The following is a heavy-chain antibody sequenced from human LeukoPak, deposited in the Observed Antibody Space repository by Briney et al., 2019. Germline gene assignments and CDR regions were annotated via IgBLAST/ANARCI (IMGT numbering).Heavy chain of an antibody. CDR2: IYSVGTT. V-gene: IGHV3-53*01. J-gene: IGHJ3*02. CDR1: GFTLSTKF. CDR3: ARETTAAGLGAFDI. Sequence: GGSLRLSCAASGFTLSTKFMSWVRPPPGKGLEWVSVIYSVGTTYYADSVKGRFTISRDNSKNTLYLQMTSLGDDDTAVYYCARETTAAGLGAFDIWGQGTMVTVSS. D-gene: IGHD2-21*02.